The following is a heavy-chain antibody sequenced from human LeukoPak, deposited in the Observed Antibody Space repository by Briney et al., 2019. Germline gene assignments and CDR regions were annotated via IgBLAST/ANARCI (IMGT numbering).Heavy chain of an antibody. V-gene: IGHV5-51*01. CDR2: IYPHDSKT. CDR1: GYTFSTYW. D-gene: IGHD4/OR15-4a*01. Sequence: GESLKISCKGSGYTFSTYWTGWVRQVPGKGPEWMGMIYPHDSKTTYSSSFQGQVTISADKSINTAYLQWNSLKASDTAIYYCGTFLVGPYLYGGFDFWGQGTMVIVSS. CDR3: GTFLVGPYLYGGFDF. J-gene: IGHJ3*01.